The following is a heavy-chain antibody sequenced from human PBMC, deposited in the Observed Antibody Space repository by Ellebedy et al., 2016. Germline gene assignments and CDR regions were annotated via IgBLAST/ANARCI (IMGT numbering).Heavy chain of an antibody. CDR1: GFTFSSYW. J-gene: IGHJ5*02. CDR2: IKQDGSEK. V-gene: IGHV3-7*04. CDR3: ARTLVATPGTS. Sequence: GESLKISCAASGFTFSSYWMTWVRQAPGKGLEWVANIKQDGSEKYYVDSVKGRFTISRDNAKDSLYLQMNSLRAEDTAVYYCARTLVATPGTSWGQGALVTVSS. D-gene: IGHD6-13*01.